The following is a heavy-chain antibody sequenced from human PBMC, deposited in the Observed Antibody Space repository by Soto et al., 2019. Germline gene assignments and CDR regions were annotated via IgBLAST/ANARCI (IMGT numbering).Heavy chain of an antibody. D-gene: IGHD6-19*01. CDR3: AQSSLVAVAGYYFDY. Sequence: GGSLRLSCVASGFTFSSYAMDWVRQAPGKGLEWVSTISGSGGSTYFAESVKGRFTISRDNSKNTLYLQMNSLRAEDTAVYYCAQSSLVAVAGYYFDYWGQGTLVTVSS. V-gene: IGHV3-23*01. CDR1: GFTFSSYA. CDR2: ISGSGGST. J-gene: IGHJ4*02.